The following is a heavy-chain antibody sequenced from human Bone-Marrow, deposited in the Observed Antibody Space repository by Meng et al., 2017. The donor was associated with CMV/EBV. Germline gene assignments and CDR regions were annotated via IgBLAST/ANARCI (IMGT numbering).Heavy chain of an antibody. CDR1: GGSISSYY. J-gene: IGHJ5*02. CDR3: ARDDIVVVPAAEDWFDP. V-gene: IGHV3-21*01. Sequence: ETLSLTCTVSGGSISSYYWSWIRQPPGKGLEWVSSISSSSSYIYYADSVKGRFTISRDNAKNSLYLQMNSLRAEDTAVYYCARDDIVVVPAAEDWFDPWGQGTLVTVSS. D-gene: IGHD2-2*01. CDR2: ISSSSSYI.